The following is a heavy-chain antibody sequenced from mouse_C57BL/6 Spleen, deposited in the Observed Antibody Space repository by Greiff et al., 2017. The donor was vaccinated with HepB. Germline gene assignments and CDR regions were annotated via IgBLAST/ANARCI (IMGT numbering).Heavy chain of an antibody. D-gene: IGHD2-4*01. CDR2: IYPRSGNT. CDR1: GYTFTSYG. J-gene: IGHJ2*01. CDR3: ARRDDYDKGDYFDY. Sequence: QVQLQQSGAELARPGASVKLSCKASGYTFTSYGISWVKQRTGQGLEWIGEIYPRSGNTYYNEKFKGKATLTADKSSSTAYMELRSLTSEDSAVYFCARRDDYDKGDYFDYWGQGTTLTVSS. V-gene: IGHV1-81*01.